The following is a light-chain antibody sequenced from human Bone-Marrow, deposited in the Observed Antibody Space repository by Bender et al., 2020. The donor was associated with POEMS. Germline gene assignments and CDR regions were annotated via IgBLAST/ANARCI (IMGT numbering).Light chain of an antibody. V-gene: IGLV2-8*01. J-gene: IGLJ1*01. CDR3: CSYAGSDSYV. Sequence: QSALTQPLSASGSPGQSVTISCTGTSSDSGAYNYVSWYQQHPGRAPKLMIYKVSERPSGVPDRFSGSKSGDTASLTISGLQAEDEADYFCCSYAGSDSYVFGSGTKVTVL. CDR2: KVS. CDR1: SSDSGAYNY.